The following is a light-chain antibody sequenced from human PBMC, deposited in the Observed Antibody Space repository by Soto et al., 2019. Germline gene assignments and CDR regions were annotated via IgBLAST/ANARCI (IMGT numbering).Light chain of an antibody. Sequence: EIVLTQSPGILSLSPGERATLSCRASQSVSSYLAWYQQKPGQAPRLLIYGASRRATNIPDRFSGSGSGIDFALTISRLEPEDFAVYYCQKYGDSSITFGQGTRLEIK. J-gene: IGKJ5*01. CDR1: QSVSSY. CDR2: GAS. V-gene: IGKV3-20*01. CDR3: QKYGDSSIT.